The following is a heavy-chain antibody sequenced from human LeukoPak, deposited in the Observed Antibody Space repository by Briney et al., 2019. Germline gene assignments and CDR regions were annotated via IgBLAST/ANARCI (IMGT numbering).Heavy chain of an antibody. CDR1: GGSISSYY. CDR3: ARDFCAGDCFDYYYYGMDV. J-gene: IGHJ6*02. Sequence: SETLSLTRTVSGGSISSYYWSWIRQPPGKGLEWIGYIYYSGSTNYNPSLKSRVTISVDTSKNQFSLKLSSVTAADTAVYYCARDFCAGDCFDYYYYGMDVWGQGTTVTVSS. D-gene: IGHD2-21*02. V-gene: IGHV4-59*01. CDR2: IYYSGST.